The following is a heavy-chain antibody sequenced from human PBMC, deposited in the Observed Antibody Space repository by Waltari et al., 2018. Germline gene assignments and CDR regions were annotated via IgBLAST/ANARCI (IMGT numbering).Heavy chain of an antibody. D-gene: IGHD5-12*01. CDR1: GGSFSGYY. Sequence: QVQLQQWGAGLLKPSETLSLTCAVYGGSFSGYYWSWIRQPPGKGLEWIGEINHSGSTNYNPSLKSRVTISVDTSKNQFSLKLSSVTAADTAVYYCARGRGWLRPAVLPLLAKPVHAFDIWGQGTMVTVSS. CDR2: INHSGST. CDR3: ARGRGWLRPAVLPLLAKPVHAFDI. J-gene: IGHJ3*02. V-gene: IGHV4-34*01.